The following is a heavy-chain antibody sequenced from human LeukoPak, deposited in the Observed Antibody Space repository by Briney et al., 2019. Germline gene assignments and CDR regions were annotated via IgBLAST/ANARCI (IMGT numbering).Heavy chain of an antibody. CDR1: GFTFDDYA. CDR3: AKDLGPGSMATSPGFDY. J-gene: IGHJ4*02. V-gene: IGHV3-9*01. Sequence: GGSLRLSCAASGFTFDDYAMHWVRQAPGKGLEWVSGISWNSGSIGYADSVKGRFTISRDNAKTSLYLQMNSPRAEDTALYYCAKDLGPGSMATSPGFDYWGQGTLVTVSS. D-gene: IGHD5-24*01. CDR2: ISWNSGSI.